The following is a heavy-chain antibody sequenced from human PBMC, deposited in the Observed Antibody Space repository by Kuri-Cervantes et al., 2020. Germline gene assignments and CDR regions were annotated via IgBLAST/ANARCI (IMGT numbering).Heavy chain of an antibody. V-gene: IGHV3-30*01. Sequence: GESLKISCAASGFTFSSYAMHWVRQAPGKGLEWVAVISYDGSNKYYADSVKGRFTISRDNSKNTLYLQMNGLRAEDTAVYYCARKSAEHPRDLYYDILTGPTGYYYGMDVWGQGTTVTVSS. CDR3: ARKSAEHPRDLYYDILTGPTGYYYGMDV. CDR1: GFTFSSYA. CDR2: ISYDGSNK. J-gene: IGHJ6*02. D-gene: IGHD3-9*01.